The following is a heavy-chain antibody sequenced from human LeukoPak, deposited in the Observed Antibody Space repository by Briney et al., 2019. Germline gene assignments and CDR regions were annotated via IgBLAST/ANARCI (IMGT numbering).Heavy chain of an antibody. D-gene: IGHD3-10*01. CDR3: ARISYYGSGSYDV. J-gene: IGHJ4*02. CDR1: RYTFTGYY. CDR2: ISAYNGNT. V-gene: IGHV1-18*04. Sequence: GASVKVSCKASRYTFTGYYMHWVRQAPGQGLEWMGWISAYNGNTNYAQKLQGRVTMTTDTSTSTAYMELRSLRSDDTAVYYCARISYYGSGSYDVWGQGTLVTVSS.